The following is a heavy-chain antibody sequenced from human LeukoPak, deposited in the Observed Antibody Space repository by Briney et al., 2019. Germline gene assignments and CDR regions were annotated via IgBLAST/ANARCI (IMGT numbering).Heavy chain of an antibody. J-gene: IGHJ4*02. CDR3: ARVTGYDWESSYDY. V-gene: IGHV4-61*02. CDR1: GDSISSGSHY. CDR2: MYTSGNT. Sequence: PSQTLSLTCTVSGDSISSGSHYWSWIRQPAGKGLEWIGRMYTSGNTNYNPSLKSRVTLSLDTSKNHFSLKLSSVTAADTAVYYCARVTGYDWESSYDYWGQGTLVTVSS. D-gene: IGHD5-12*01.